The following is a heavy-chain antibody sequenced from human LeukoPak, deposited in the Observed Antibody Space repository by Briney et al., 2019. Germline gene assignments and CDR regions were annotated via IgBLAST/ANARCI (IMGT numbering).Heavy chain of an antibody. CDR1: GGTFSSYA. Sequence: SVKVSCKASGGTFSSYAIGWVRQAPGQGLEWMGGIIPIFGTANYAQKFQGRVTITADESTSTAYMELSSLRSEDTAVYYCARTLTLPNWFDPWGQGTLVTVSS. J-gene: IGHJ5*02. D-gene: IGHD2-21*02. CDR3: ARTLTLPNWFDP. CDR2: IIPIFGTA. V-gene: IGHV1-69*13.